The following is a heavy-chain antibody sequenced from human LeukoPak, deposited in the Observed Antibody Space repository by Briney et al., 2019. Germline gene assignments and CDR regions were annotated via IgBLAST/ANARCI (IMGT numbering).Heavy chain of an antibody. V-gene: IGHV1-18*01. Sequence: GASVKVSCKASGYTFSNYGVSWVRQAPGRGLEWMGWVSTSDGKTGFVQNLQGRLTMSTDTSASIAYMELRSLRSDDTAVYYCVRSEYDTSGYYSRHFDSWGQGTLVTVSS. D-gene: IGHD3-22*01. CDR3: VRSEYDTSGYYSRHFDS. CDR1: GYTFSNYG. J-gene: IGHJ4*02. CDR2: VSTSDGKT.